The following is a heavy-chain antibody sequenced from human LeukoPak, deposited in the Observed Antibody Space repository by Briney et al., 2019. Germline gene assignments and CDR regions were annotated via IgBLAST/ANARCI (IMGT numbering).Heavy chain of an antibody. D-gene: IGHD3-9*01. CDR2: INPSGGST. CDR1: GYTFTSYY. Sequence: ASVKVSCKASGYTFTSYYMHWVRQAPGQGLEWMGIINPSGGSTSYAQKFQGRVTMTRDTSTSTVYMELSSVTAADTAVYYCARATYYDILTGYYHFDYWGQGTLVTVSS. V-gene: IGHV1-46*01. CDR3: ARATYYDILTGYYHFDY. J-gene: IGHJ4*02.